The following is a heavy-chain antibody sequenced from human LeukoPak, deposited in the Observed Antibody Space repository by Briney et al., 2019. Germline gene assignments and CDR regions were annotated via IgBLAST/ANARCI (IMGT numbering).Heavy chain of an antibody. D-gene: IGHD5-12*01. CDR2: ISSSSSYI. CDR3: ARVYSGYAEGAFDI. CDR1: GFTFSSYS. V-gene: IGHV3-21*01. J-gene: IGHJ3*02. Sequence: PGGSLRLSCAASGFTFSSYSMNWVRQAPGKGLKGVSPISSSSSYIYYADSVKGRFTISRDNAKNSLYLQMNSLRAEDTAVYYCARVYSGYAEGAFDIWGQGTMVTVSS.